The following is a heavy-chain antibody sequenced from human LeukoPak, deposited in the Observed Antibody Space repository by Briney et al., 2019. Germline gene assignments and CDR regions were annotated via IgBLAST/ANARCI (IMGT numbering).Heavy chain of an antibody. CDR3: EATQETRNPPADY. Sequence: GGSLSLSCAASGFTFSSYAMSWVRQAPGKGLEWVSAISGSGGSTYYADSVKGRFTISRDNSKNTLYLQMNSLRAEDTAVYYCEATQETRNPPADYWGQGTLVTVSS. CDR2: ISGSGGST. V-gene: IGHV3-23*01. CDR1: GFTFSSYA. J-gene: IGHJ4*02. D-gene: IGHD4-11*01.